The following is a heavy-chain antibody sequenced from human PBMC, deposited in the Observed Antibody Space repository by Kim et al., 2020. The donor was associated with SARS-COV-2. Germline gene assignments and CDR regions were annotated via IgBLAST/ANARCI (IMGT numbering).Heavy chain of an antibody. D-gene: IGHD2-15*01. CDR3: ARDSGLVVVAATPLDYYYGMDV. CDR1: GFTFSSYS. J-gene: IGHJ6*02. CDR2: ISSSSSYI. Sequence: GGSLRLSCAASGFTFSSYSMNWVRQAPGKGLEWVSSISSSSSYIYYADSVKGRFTISRDNAKNSLYLQMNSLRAEDTAVYYCARDSGLVVVAATPLDYYYGMDVWGQGTTVTVSS. V-gene: IGHV3-21*01.